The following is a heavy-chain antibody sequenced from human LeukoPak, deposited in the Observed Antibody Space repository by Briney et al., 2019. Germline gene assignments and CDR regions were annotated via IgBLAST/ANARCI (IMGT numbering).Heavy chain of an antibody. V-gene: IGHV3-43*01. CDR1: GFTFHEYT. CDR3: ARARYYYDSSGPDFDY. CDR2: ISWDGTTT. J-gene: IGHJ4*02. Sequence: GGSLRLSCAASGFTFHEYTIHWVRQAPGKGLEWVSLISWDGTTTYYADSVKGRFTISRDNSKNSLYLQMNSLRAEDTAVYYCARARYYYDSSGPDFDYWGQGTLVTVSS. D-gene: IGHD3-22*01.